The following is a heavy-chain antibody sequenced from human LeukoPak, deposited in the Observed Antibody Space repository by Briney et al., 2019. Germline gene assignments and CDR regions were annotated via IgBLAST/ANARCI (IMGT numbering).Heavy chain of an antibody. CDR1: GDSIRSGDSY. CDR3: ARLPITKRAMDV. CDR2: IYYVGSP. J-gene: IGHJ6*02. V-gene: IGHV4-39*01. Sequence: SETLSLTCSVSGDSIRSGDSYWGWIRQDPRKGLEWIASIYYVGSPHYNPSLNSRRVTLSVDTTKNQFSLTLTSVTAADTAIYYCARLPITKRAMDVWGQGTTGTVSS. D-gene: IGHD3-3*01.